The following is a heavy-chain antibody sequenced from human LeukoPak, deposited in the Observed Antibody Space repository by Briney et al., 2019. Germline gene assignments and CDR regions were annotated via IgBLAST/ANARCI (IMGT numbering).Heavy chain of an antibody. J-gene: IGHJ4*02. Sequence: GGSLRLSCAASGFTFSRYAMGWVRQAPGKGLEWVSLISGGTGSTYYADIVKGRFTISRDNSKNMLYLQMNSLRAEDTAIYYCAKRATGGATIPRWFDYWGQGTLVTVSS. V-gene: IGHV3-23*01. D-gene: IGHD1-26*01. CDR1: GFTFSRYA. CDR3: AKRATGGATIPRWFDY. CDR2: ISGGTGST.